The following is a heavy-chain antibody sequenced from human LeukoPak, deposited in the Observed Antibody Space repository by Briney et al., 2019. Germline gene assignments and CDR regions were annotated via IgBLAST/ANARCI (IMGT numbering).Heavy chain of an antibody. CDR2: IIPIFGTA. Sequence: SVKDSCKASGGTFSSYAISWVRQAPGQGLEWMGRIIPIFGTANYAQRFQGRVTITTDESTSTAYMELSSLRSEDTAVYYCARVRRGYYYMDVWGKGTTVTVSS. J-gene: IGHJ6*03. D-gene: IGHD3-22*01. V-gene: IGHV1-69*05. CDR3: ARVRRGYYYMDV. CDR1: GGTFSSYA.